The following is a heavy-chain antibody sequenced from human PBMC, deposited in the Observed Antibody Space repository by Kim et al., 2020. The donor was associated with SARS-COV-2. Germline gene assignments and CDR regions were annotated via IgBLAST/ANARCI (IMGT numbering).Heavy chain of an antibody. V-gene: IGHV4-59*13. J-gene: IGHJ6*02. CDR3: ARASYSGSYYYYYGMDV. Sequence: SETLSLTCTVSGGSISSYYWSWIRQPPGKGLEWIGYIYYSGSTNYNPSLKSRVTISVDTSKNQFSLKLSSVTAADTAVYYCARASYSGSYYYYYGMDVWGQGTTVTVSS. CDR2: IYYSGST. D-gene: IGHD1-26*01. CDR1: GGSISSYY.